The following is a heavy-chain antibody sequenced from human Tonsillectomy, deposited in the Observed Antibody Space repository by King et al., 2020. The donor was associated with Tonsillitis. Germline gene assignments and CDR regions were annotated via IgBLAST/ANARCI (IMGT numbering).Heavy chain of an antibody. J-gene: IGHJ4*02. Sequence: VQLVESGGGVVQPGRSLRLSCAASGFTFRSYGMHWVRQAPGKGLEWVAVISYDGSNRYYADSVKGRFTISRDNSKNTLYLQMNSLRAEDTAVYYCAKDRYYDSSGFDYWGQGTLVTVSS. CDR1: GFTFRSYG. CDR2: ISYDGSNR. CDR3: AKDRYYDSSGFDY. D-gene: IGHD3-22*01. V-gene: IGHV3-30*18.